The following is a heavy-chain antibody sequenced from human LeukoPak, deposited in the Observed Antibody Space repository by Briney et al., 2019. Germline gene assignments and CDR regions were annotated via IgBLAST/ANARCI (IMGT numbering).Heavy chain of an antibody. V-gene: IGHV3-48*03. Sequence: GGSLRLSCLASGFAFSAYEMNRVRQAPGKGLEWVSYIAGSDTTTYYADSVKGRFTIFRDNAKNSLYLQMNSLRAEDTALYYCTTLGYHLDSWGQGTLVTVSS. J-gene: IGHJ4*02. CDR1: GFAFSAYE. CDR2: IAGSDTTT. D-gene: IGHD3-22*01. CDR3: TTLGYHLDS.